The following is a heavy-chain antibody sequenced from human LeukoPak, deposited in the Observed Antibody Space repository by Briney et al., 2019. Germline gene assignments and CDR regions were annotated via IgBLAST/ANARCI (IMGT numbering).Heavy chain of an antibody. CDR2: ISSSSSYI. CDR3: AKGHGSGWNFFDY. CDR1: GFTFSSYS. J-gene: IGHJ4*02. V-gene: IGHV3-21*01. Sequence: MSGGSLRLSCAASGFTFSSYSMNWVRQAPGKGLEWVSSISSSSSYIYYADSVKGRFTISRDNAKNSLYLQMNSLRAEDTAVYYCAKGHGSGWNFFDYWGQGTLVTVSS. D-gene: IGHD6-19*01.